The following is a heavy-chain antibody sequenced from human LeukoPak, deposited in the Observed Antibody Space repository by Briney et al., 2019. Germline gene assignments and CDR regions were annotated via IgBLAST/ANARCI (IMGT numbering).Heavy chain of an antibody. V-gene: IGHV1-8*01. CDR3: ARLPKYSRPIDY. Sequence: GASVNVSCKASGYTFTNYDIMWVPQATGQRPEWMGWMNSNSGNTGYAQKFQGRVTMSRDTSISTAYMELSSLRSEDTAVYYCARLPKYSRPIDYWGQRTLVTVSS. J-gene: IGHJ4*02. CDR2: MNSNSGNT. CDR1: GYTFTNYD. D-gene: IGHD6-6*01.